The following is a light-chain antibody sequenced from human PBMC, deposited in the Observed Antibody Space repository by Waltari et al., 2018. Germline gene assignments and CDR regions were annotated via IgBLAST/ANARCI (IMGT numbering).Light chain of an antibody. CDR2: GEN. V-gene: IGLV3-19*01. CDR3: NSRDSSGDRLV. J-gene: IGLJ2*01. Sequence: SSELTQDPAVSVALGQTVRITCQGANLRRHNATWFQQTPGQTPVVVVHGENNRPSGIPDRFSGSRSGNTVSLTIAGVQAEDEADYYCNSRDSSGDRLVFGGGTKLTVL. CDR1: NLRRHN.